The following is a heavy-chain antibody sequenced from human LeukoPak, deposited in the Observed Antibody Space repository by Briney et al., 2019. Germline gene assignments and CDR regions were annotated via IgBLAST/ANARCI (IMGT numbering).Heavy chain of an antibody. CDR2: IYHSGNT. CDR3: AKTHSHFPPYFDY. Sequence: SETLSLTCAVSGYSISSDYYWGWIRQPPGKGLEWIGSIYHSGNTYYNPSLKSRVTLSLDKSKNQFSLQLSSVTAADTAMYYCAKTHSHFPPYFDYWGQGTLVIVSS. D-gene: IGHD4-11*01. V-gene: IGHV4-38-2*01. CDR1: GYSISSDYY. J-gene: IGHJ4*02.